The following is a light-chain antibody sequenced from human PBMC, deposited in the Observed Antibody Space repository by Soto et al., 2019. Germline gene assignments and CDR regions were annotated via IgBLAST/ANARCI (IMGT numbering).Light chain of an antibody. J-gene: IGLJ2*01. CDR3: GTWESSLLAVV. CDR1: SSNIWNNY. V-gene: IGLV1-51*02. Sequence: QSVLTQPPSVSAAPGQKVTISCSGSSSNIWNNYVSWYQQLPGTAPKLLIYENNKRPSGIPDRFAGSKSGTSATLGITGLQTGDEAEYYCGTWESSLLAVVFGGGTQLTVL. CDR2: ENN.